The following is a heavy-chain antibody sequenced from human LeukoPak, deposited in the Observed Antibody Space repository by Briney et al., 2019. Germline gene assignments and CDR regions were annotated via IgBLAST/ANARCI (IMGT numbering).Heavy chain of an antibody. CDR2: IIPIFGTA. J-gene: IGHJ4*02. CDR3: ASYRWVSPGIAAAGEFDY. CDR1: GYTITNYY. V-gene: IGHV1-69*13. D-gene: IGHD6-13*01. Sequence: ASVNVSCKASGYTITNYYVHWVRQAPGQGLEWMGGIIPIFGTANYAQKFQGRVTITADESTSTAYMELSSLRSEDTAVYYCASYRWVSPGIAAAGEFDYWGQGTLVTVSS.